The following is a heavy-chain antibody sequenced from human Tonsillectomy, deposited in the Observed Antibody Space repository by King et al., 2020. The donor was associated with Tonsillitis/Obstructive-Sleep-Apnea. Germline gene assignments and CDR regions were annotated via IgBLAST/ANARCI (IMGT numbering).Heavy chain of an antibody. J-gene: IGHJ5*02. CDR1: GYSFTSYW. Sequence: QLVQSGAEVKKPGESLKISCKGSGYSFTSYWIGWVRQMPGKGLEWMGIIYPGDSDTRYSPSFQGQVHLPADKSISTAYLPWSSLKASDTAMYYCARQSHIAVAGTAWFDPWGQGTLVTVSS. D-gene: IGHD6-19*01. V-gene: IGHV5-51*01. CDR2: IYPGDSDT. CDR3: ARQSHIAVAGTAWFDP.